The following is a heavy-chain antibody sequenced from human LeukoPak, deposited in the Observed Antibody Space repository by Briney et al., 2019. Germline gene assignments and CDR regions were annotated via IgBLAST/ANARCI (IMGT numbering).Heavy chain of an antibody. D-gene: IGHD2-15*01. V-gene: IGHV5-51*01. CDR2: IYPGDSDT. Sequence: GESLKISCKGSGYSFTSYWIGWVRQMPGKGLEWMGIIYPGDSDTRYSPSFQGQVTISADTSISTAYMELSRLRSDDTAVYYCARGRCSGGSCYSTGWFDPWGQGTLVTVSS. CDR3: ARGRCSGGSCYSTGWFDP. CDR1: GYSFTSYW. J-gene: IGHJ5*02.